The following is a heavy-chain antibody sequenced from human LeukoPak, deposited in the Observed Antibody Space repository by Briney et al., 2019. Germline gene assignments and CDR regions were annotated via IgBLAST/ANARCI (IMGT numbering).Heavy chain of an antibody. J-gene: IGHJ4*02. Sequence: GRSLRLSCAASGLTFSSYGMHWVRQAPGKGLEWVAVIWYDGDDKYYADSVKGRFTISRDNSKNTLYLQMNSLRAEDTAVYYCARRLDLGAVAAIDYWGQGTLVTVSS. V-gene: IGHV3-33*01. CDR1: GLTFSSYG. CDR2: IWYDGDDK. CDR3: ARRLDLGAVAAIDY. D-gene: IGHD6-19*01.